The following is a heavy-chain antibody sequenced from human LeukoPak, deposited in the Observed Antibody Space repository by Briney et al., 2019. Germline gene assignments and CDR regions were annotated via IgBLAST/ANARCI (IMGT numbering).Heavy chain of an antibody. CDR2: INHSGST. D-gene: IGHD3-9*01. Sequence: SETLSLTCAVYGGSFSSYYWSWIRQPPGKGLEWIGEINHSGSTNYNPSLKSRVTISVDTSKNQFSLKLSSVTAADTAVYYCARGGYDILTGYLYYFDYWGQGTLVTVSS. V-gene: IGHV4-34*01. CDR1: GGSFSSYY. J-gene: IGHJ4*02. CDR3: ARGGYDILTGYLYYFDY.